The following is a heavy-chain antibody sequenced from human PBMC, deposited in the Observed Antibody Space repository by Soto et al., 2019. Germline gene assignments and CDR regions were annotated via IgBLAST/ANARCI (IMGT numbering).Heavy chain of an antibody. V-gene: IGHV3-21*01. CDR1: GFTFSSYS. CDR2: ISSSSSYI. J-gene: IGHJ3*02. Sequence: GGSLRLSCAASGFTFSSYSMNWVRQAPGKGLEWVSSISSSSSYIYYADSVKGRFTISRDNAKNSLYLQMNSLRAEAAAVYYCARAPHPHDAFDIWGQGTMVTVSS. CDR3: ARAPHPHDAFDI.